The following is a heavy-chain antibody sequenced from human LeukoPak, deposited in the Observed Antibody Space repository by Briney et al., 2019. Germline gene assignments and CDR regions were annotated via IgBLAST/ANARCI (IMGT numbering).Heavy chain of an antibody. CDR1: GGSFSGYY. CDR2: INHSGST. D-gene: IGHD1-14*01. Sequence: PSETLSLTCAVYGGSFSGYYWSWIRQPPGKGLEWIGEINHSGSTNYNPSLKSRVTISGDTSKKQFSLKLSSVTAADTAVYYCASNPNTGSAFDPWGQGTLVTVSS. CDR3: ASNPNTGSAFDP. V-gene: IGHV4-34*01. J-gene: IGHJ5*02.